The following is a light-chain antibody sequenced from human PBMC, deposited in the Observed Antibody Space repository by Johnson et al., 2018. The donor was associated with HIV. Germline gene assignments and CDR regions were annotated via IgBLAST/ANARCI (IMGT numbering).Light chain of an antibody. Sequence: QSVLTQPPSVSAAPGQKVTISCSRNYSNFGNNYVSWYQQLPGTAPKLLIYENNKRPSGIPDRFSGSKSGTSATLGITGLQSGDEADYYFGTWDSSLSAGNVFGTGTKVTVL. CDR2: ENN. CDR1: YSNFGNNY. V-gene: IGLV1-51*02. CDR3: GTWDSSLSAGNV. J-gene: IGLJ1*01.